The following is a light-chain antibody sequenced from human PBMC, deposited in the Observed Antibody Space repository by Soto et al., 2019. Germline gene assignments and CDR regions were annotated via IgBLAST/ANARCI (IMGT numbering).Light chain of an antibody. V-gene: IGKV1-9*01. CDR3: QQYTNTNNPWM. CDR1: QVISTS. CDR2: AAS. Sequence: DSPLTQSPSVLSPSIGESVTITCRASQVISTSLAWYQVKPGKAPKLLIYAASTLESGVPSRFSGSGSGTEFTLIISGLQPEDSATYYCQQYTNTNNPWMFGQGTKVDIK. J-gene: IGKJ1*01.